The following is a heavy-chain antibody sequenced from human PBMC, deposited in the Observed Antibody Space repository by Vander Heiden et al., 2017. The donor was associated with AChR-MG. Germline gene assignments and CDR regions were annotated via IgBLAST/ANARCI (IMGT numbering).Heavy chain of an antibody. D-gene: IGHD7-27*01. V-gene: IGHV3-15*01. Sequence: EVQLVESWGGLVKLGGSLITSRLGSGFIFSNAWMTWVRKAPGKGVGWVARIKSKKNGGTIDYAAPVEGRFTMSRDDSKNMVYLQMNSLKTEDTAVYYCTTDLTGDLCDWGQGTLVTVSS. J-gene: IGHJ4*02. CDR1: GFIFSNAW. CDR2: IKSKKNGGTI. CDR3: TTDLTGDLCD.